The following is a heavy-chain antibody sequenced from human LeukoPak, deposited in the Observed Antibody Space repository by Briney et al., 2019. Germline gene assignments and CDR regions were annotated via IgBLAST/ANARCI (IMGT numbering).Heavy chain of an antibody. CDR1: GFTFSSYW. D-gene: IGHD3-10*01. CDR3: ARGEITMVRGEPFDY. J-gene: IGHJ4*02. Sequence: GGSLRLSCAASGFTFSSYWMHWVRQAPGKGLVWISRINSDGSGTSYADSVKGRFTISRDNAKNSLYLQMNSLRAEDTAVYYCARGEITMVRGEPFDYWGQGTLVTVSS. V-gene: IGHV3-74*01. CDR2: INSDGSGT.